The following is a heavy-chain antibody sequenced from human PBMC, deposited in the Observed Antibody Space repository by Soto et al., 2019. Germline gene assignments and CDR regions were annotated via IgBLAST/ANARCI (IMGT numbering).Heavy chain of an antibody. J-gene: IGHJ4*02. Sequence: EVQLVESGGGLVKPGGSLRLSCAASGFTFSNAWMSWVRQAPGKGLEWVGRIKSKTDGGTTDYAAPVKGRFTIPRDDSKKTLYLQMNSLKTEDTAVYYCTTRNIVATAHGDYWGQGTLVTVSS. CDR2: IKSKTDGGTT. CDR1: GFTFSNAW. CDR3: TTRNIVATAHGDY. D-gene: IGHD5-12*01. V-gene: IGHV3-15*01.